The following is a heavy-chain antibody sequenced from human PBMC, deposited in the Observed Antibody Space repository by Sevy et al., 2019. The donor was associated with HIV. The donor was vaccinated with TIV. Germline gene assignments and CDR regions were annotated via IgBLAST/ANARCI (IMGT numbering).Heavy chain of an antibody. D-gene: IGHD4-17*01. Sequence: SETLSLTCAVYGGSFSGYYWSWIRQPPGKGLEWIGEINHSGSTNYNPSLKSRVTISVDTSKNQFSLKLSSVTAADTAVYYCASLDYGDYVDFDYWGQGTLVTVSS. J-gene: IGHJ4*02. CDR3: ASLDYGDYVDFDY. CDR1: GGSFSGYY. V-gene: IGHV4-34*01. CDR2: INHSGST.